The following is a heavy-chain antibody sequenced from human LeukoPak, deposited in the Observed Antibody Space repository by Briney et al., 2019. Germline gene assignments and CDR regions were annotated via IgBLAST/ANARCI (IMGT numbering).Heavy chain of an antibody. Sequence: PETLSLTCTVSADSISPYYWHWIRQPPGKGLEWIGYINYSGTTDYNPSLKSRVTISVDTSKKQLFLRLKSMTAADTAVYYCAREYSSFEYWGQGTLVTVSS. D-gene: IGHD6-13*01. CDR3: AREYSSFEY. CDR1: ADSISPYY. J-gene: IGHJ4*02. V-gene: IGHV4-59*01. CDR2: INYSGTT.